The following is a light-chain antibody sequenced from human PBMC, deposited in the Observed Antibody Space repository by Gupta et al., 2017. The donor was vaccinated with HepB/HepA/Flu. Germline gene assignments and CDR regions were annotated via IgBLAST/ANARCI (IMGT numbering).Light chain of an antibody. Sequence: QSALTQPASVSGSPGLSINLPCTGPGGDVGAYNYFSWYQQYQGKAPKVIIYHVSARPSGVSYRFSGSKSGNTASLTISGLQAEDEADYYCCSYRSRNTLFVFGTGTKVTVL. CDR1: GGDVGAYNY. CDR3: CSYRSRNTLFV. J-gene: IGLJ1*01. CDR2: HVS. V-gene: IGLV2-14*03.